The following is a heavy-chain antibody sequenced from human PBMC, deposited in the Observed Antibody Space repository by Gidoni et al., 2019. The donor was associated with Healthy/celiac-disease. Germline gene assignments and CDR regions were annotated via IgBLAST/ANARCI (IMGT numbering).Heavy chain of an antibody. J-gene: IGHJ5*02. CDR3: ARGSPGTEFDP. Sequence: QVRLVESGGGLVKPGGSLRLSGAASGFTFSDYYMSGIRQAPGKGLEWVSYISSSSSYTNYADSVKGRFTISRDNAKNSLYLQMNSLRAEDTAVYYCARGSPGTEFDPWGQGTLVTVSS. D-gene: IGHD3-10*01. CDR1: GFTFSDYY. CDR2: ISSSSSYT. V-gene: IGHV3-11*06.